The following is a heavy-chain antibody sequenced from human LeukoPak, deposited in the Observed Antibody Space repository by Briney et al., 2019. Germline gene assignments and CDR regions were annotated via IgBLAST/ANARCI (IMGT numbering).Heavy chain of an antibody. V-gene: IGHV3-69-1*01. Sequence: PGGSLRLSCAASGFTVSSNYMSWVRQAPGKGLEWVSSISSSSYIYYADSVKGRFTISRDNAKNSLYLQMNSLRAEDTAVYYCARDADFWSGGYYYYYMDVWGKGTTVTVSS. CDR3: ARDADFWSGGYYYYYMDV. CDR2: ISSSSYI. CDR1: GFTVSSNY. J-gene: IGHJ6*03. D-gene: IGHD3-3*01.